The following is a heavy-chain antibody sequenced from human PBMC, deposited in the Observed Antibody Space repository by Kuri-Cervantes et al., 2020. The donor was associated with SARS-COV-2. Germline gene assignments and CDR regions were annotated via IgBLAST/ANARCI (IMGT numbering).Heavy chain of an antibody. D-gene: IGHD3-10*01. CDR1: GFTFSSYA. Sequence: GESLKISCAASGFTFSSYAMHWVRQAPGKGLEWVAVISYDGSNKYYADSVKGRFTISRDNAKNSLYLQMNSLRAEDTAVYYCASGFGEGASWGQGTLVTVSS. CDR2: ISYDGSNK. CDR3: ASGFGEGAS. J-gene: IGHJ4*02. V-gene: IGHV3-30-3*01.